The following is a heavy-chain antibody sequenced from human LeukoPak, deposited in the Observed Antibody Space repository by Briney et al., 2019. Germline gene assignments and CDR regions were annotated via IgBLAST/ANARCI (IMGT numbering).Heavy chain of an antibody. V-gene: IGHV3-11*01. Sequence: GRSLRLSCAASGFTFSDYYITWIRQAPGKGLEWISFISSSGDPLYYADSVRGRFTISRDNAKNSLYLQMNSLRAEDTAVYYCAREVVIAPDYFYYGLDVWGQGTAVTVSS. D-gene: IGHD2/OR15-2a*01. J-gene: IGHJ6*02. CDR3: AREVVIAPDYFYYGLDV. CDR1: GFTFSDYY. CDR2: ISSSGDPL.